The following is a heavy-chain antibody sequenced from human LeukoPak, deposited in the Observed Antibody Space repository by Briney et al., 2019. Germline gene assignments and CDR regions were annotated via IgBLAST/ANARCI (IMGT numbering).Heavy chain of an antibody. CDR1: GGSISSSSYY. CDR3: ASTPGSADY. CDR2: IYYSGST. V-gene: IGHV4-39*01. Sequence: SETLSLTCTVSGGSISSSSYYWGWVRQPPGKGLEWIGRIYYSGSTYSHPSLKSPVTISVDTSKNQFSLKLSSVTAADTAVYYCASTPGSADYWGQGTLVTVSS. J-gene: IGHJ4*02.